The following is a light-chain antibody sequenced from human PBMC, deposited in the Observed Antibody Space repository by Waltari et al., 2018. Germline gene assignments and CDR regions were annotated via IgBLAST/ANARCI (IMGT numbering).Light chain of an antibody. V-gene: IGLV2-14*01. J-gene: IGLJ2*01. CDR3: SSYTSSSTPVV. Sequence: QSALTQPASVSGSPGQSITISCTGTSSDVGGYNYVSWYQQHPGKAPKLMIYEVRNWPSGVSNRFSGSKSGNTASLTISGLQAEDEADYYCSSYTSSSTPVVFGGGTKLTVL. CDR2: EVR. CDR1: SSDVGGYNY.